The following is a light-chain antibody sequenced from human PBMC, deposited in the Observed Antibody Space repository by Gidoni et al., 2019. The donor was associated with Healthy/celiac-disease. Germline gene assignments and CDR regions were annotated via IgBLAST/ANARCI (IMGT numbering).Light chain of an antibody. J-gene: IGKJ4*01. CDR1: QRVSSN. CDR2: GAS. CDR3: QQYNNWPPRVT. V-gene: IGKV3-15*01. Sequence: EIVMTQPPATLSVSQGESATLSCRASQRVSSNLAWYQQKPGQAPRLLIYGASTRATGIPARFIGSGSGTEFTLTISSLQSEDFAVYYCQQYNNWPPRVTFGGGTKVEIK.